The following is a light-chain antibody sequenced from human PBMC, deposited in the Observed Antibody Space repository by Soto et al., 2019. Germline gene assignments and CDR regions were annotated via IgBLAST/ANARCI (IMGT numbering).Light chain of an antibody. CDR2: WAS. V-gene: IGKV4-1*01. Sequence: DFVMTQSPDSLAVSLGERATINRKSSQTLLYSSNSKSYLAWYQQKPGQSPKLLIHWASTRESGVPDRFSGSGSGTDFTLTIDSLQAEDVAVYYCQQYYNTPWTFGQGTKVDIK. CDR1: QTLLYSSNSKSY. CDR3: QQYYNTPWT. J-gene: IGKJ1*01.